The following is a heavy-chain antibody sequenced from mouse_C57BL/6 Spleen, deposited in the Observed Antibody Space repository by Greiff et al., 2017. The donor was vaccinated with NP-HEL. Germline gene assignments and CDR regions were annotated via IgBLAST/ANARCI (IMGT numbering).Heavy chain of an antibody. CDR1: GYTFTSYW. CDR3: ARPKPYNNGYYFDY. Sequence: QVQLQQPGAELVKPGASVKMSCKASGYTFTSYWITWVKQRPGQGLEWIGDIYPGSGSTNYNEKFKSKATLTVDTSSSTAYMQLSSLTSEDSAVYYWARPKPYNNGYYFDYWGQGTTLTVSS. J-gene: IGHJ2*01. CDR2: IYPGSGST. D-gene: IGHD1-3*01. V-gene: IGHV1-55*01.